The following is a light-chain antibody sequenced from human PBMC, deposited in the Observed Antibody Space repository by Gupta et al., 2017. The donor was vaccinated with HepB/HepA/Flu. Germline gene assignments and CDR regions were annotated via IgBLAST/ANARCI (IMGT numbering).Light chain of an antibody. Sequence: QSALTQPASVSGSPGQSITISCTGTSSDLGAYNYVSWHQQDPGKAPKLMIYDVSNRPAGVSNRFSGSKSGNTASLTISGLQAEDEADYYCSSDTSSSTVVFGGGTKLTVL. V-gene: IGLV2-14*01. CDR2: DVS. J-gene: IGLJ2*01. CDR3: SSDTSSSTVV. CDR1: SSDLGAYNY.